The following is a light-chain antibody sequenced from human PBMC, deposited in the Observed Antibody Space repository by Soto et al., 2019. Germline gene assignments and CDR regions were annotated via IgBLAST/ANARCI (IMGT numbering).Light chain of an antibody. CDR3: STWDDSLNGLI. CDR1: SSNIKTNG. V-gene: IGLV1-44*01. Sequence: QTVLAQPPSASGTPGQTVTISCSGGSSNIKTNGVSWYQQVPGAAPKLLIYSNSQRPSGAPDRFSGSKSGTSASLAISGLQSEYEATYHCSTWDDSLNGLIFGGGTKLTVL. CDR2: SNS. J-gene: IGLJ2*01.